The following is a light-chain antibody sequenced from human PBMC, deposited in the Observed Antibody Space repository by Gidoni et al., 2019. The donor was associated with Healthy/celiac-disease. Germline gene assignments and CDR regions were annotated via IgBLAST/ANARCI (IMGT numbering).Light chain of an antibody. Sequence: DIQMTQSPSTLSASVGDRVTITCRASQSISSWLAWYQQKQGKAPKLLIYKASSLESGVPSRFSGSGSGTEFTLTISSLQPDDFATYYCQQYNSYPWTFGQXTKVEIK. CDR3: QQYNSYPWT. V-gene: IGKV1-5*03. CDR2: KAS. CDR1: QSISSW. J-gene: IGKJ1*01.